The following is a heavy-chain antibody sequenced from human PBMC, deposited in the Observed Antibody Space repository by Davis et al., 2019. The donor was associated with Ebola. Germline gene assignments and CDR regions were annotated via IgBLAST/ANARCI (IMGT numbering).Heavy chain of an antibody. CDR3: ARVSSGWYLDY. J-gene: IGHJ4*02. D-gene: IGHD6-19*01. CDR2: ISYDGSNK. CDR1: GFTFSSYA. V-gene: IGHV3-30-3*01. Sequence: GESLKISCAASGFTFSSYAMHWVRQAPGMGLEWVAVISYDGSNKYYADSVKGRFTISRDNSKNTLYLQMNSLRAEDTAVYYCARVSSGWYLDYWGQGTLVTVSS.